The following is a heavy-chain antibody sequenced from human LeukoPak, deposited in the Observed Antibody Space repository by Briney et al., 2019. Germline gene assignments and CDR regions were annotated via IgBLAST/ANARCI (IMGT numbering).Heavy chain of an antibody. CDR3: ARDVGGLRDFSSSPGSY. CDR1: GFTFSSYW. V-gene: IGHV3-7*05. D-gene: IGHD6-13*01. Sequence: PGGSLRLSCAASGFTFSSYWMSWVRQAPGRGLEWVANIKQDGSEKYYVDSAKGRFTISRDNAKNSLYLQMNSLRAEDTAVYYRARDVGGLRDFSSSPGSYWGQGALVTVSS. CDR2: IKQDGSEK. J-gene: IGHJ4*02.